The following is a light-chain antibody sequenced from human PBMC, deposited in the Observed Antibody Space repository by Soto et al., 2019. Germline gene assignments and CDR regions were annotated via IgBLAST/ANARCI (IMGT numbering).Light chain of an antibody. CDR2: GAS. CDR1: QTVSSSS. J-gene: IGKJ1*01. CDR3: QQYGSSPET. Sequence: DIVLTQSPGTLSLSPGERATLSCRASQTVSSSSLAWYQQKPGQAPRLLIFGASTRAAGFPDRFSGSGSGTDFTLTISRLEPEDFAVYYCQQYGSSPETFGQGTKVDI. V-gene: IGKV3-20*01.